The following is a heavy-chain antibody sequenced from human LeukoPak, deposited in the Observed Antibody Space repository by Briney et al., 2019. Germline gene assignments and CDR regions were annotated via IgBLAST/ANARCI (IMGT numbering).Heavy chain of an antibody. CDR3: AKADDYYDTSGYFSFDS. CDR1: GFTFSNYA. J-gene: IGHJ4*02. D-gene: IGHD3-22*01. CDR2: ISGYGGTT. Sequence: PGGSLRLSCAASGFTFSNYAMSWVRQAPGKGLEWVSTISGYGGTTYFADSVKGRFTISRDNSKNTLYLQMNSLTAEDTAVYYCAKADDYYDTSGYFSFDSWGQGTLVTVSS. V-gene: IGHV3-23*01.